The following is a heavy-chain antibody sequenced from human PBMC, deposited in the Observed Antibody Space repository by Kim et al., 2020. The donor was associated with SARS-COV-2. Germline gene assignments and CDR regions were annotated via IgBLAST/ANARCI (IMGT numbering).Heavy chain of an antibody. D-gene: IGHD3-3*01. Sequence: SETLSLTCTVSGGSISSGGYYWSWIRQHPGKGLEWIGYIYYSGSTYYNPSLKSRVTISVDTSKNQFSLKLSSVTAADTAVYYCARGDYDFWSGSLWGQGTLVTVSS. V-gene: IGHV4-31*03. CDR3: ARGDYDFWSGSL. CDR1: GGSISSGGYY. J-gene: IGHJ4*02. CDR2: IYYSGST.